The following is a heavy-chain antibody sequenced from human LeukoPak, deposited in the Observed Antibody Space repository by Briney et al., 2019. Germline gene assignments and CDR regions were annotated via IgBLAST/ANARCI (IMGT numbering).Heavy chain of an antibody. J-gene: IGHJ4*02. CDR2: IIPILSIA. CDR1: GGTFSSYA. V-gene: IGHV1-69*04. D-gene: IGHD3-22*01. Sequence: SVKVSCKASGGTFSSYAISWVRQAPGQGLEWMGRIIPILSIANYAQKFQGRVTVTADKSTSTAYMELSSLRSEDTAVYYCARGYDSSGYYSNFDYWGQGTLVTVSS. CDR3: ARGYDSSGYYSNFDY.